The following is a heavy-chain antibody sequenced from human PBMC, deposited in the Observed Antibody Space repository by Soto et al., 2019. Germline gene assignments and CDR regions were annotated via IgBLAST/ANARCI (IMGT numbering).Heavy chain of an antibody. D-gene: IGHD3-10*01. CDR1: GGSISSGGYY. CDR2: IYYSGST. V-gene: IGHV4-31*03. J-gene: IGHJ4*02. CDR3: ARESEFYYGSRSYYNYFDY. Sequence: PSETLSLTCTVSGGSISSGGYYWSWIRQHPGKGLEWIGYIYYSGSTYYNPSLKSGVTISVDTSKNQFSLKLSSVTAADTAVYYCARESEFYYGSRSYYNYFDYWGQGTLVTVSS.